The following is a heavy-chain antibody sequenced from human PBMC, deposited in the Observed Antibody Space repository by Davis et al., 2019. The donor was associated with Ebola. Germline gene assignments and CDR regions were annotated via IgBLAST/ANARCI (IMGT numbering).Heavy chain of an antibody. J-gene: IGHJ4*02. CDR1: GYIFSNYD. CDR2: MNPYSGNT. D-gene: IGHD2-21*02. V-gene: IGHV1-8*01. Sequence: ASVKVSCKASGYIFSNYDVNWVRQARGQGLEWMGWMNPYSGNTGYVEKFKGRVTMTGNPSINTAYMDLSSLTTDDTAVYYCTRGYSPKCRTGDCVNDFWGQGTLVTVSS. CDR3: TRGYSPKCRTGDCVNDF.